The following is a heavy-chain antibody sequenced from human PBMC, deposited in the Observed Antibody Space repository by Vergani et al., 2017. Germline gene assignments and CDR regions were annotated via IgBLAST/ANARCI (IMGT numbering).Heavy chain of an antibody. CDR2: ISWNSGSI. Sequence: VQLVESGGGVVQPGRSLRLSCAASGFTFSSYGMHWVRQAPGKGLEWVSGISWNSGSIGYADSVKGRFTISRDNAKNSLYLQMNSLRAEDTALYYCAKDEAMVRGANFDYWGQGTLVTVSS. D-gene: IGHD3-10*01. J-gene: IGHJ4*02. CDR3: AKDEAMVRGANFDY. V-gene: IGHV3-9*01. CDR1: GFTFSSYG.